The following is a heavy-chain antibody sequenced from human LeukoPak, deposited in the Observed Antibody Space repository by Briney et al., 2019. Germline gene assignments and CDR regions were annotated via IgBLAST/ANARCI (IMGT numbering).Heavy chain of an antibody. D-gene: IGHD3-10*01. CDR2: IYYSGST. Sequence: SETLSLTCTVSGGSISSGGYYWSWIRQHPGKGLEWIGYIYYSGSTYYNPSIKSRVTISVDTSKNQFSLKLSSVTAADTAVYYCARVLLWFGQYGGIRWFDPWGQGTLVTVSS. V-gene: IGHV4-31*03. CDR1: GGSISSGGYY. J-gene: IGHJ5*02. CDR3: ARVLLWFGQYGGIRWFDP.